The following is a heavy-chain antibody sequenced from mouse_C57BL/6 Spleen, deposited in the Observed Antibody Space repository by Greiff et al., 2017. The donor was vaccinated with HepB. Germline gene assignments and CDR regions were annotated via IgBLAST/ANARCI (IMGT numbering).Heavy chain of an antibody. D-gene: IGHD1-1*01. CDR1: GYSITSGYY. CDR2: ISYDGSN. J-gene: IGHJ2*01. V-gene: IGHV3-6*01. Sequence: ESGPGLVKPSQSLSLTCSVTGYSITSGYYWNWIRQFPGNKLEWMGYISYDGSNNYNPSLKNRISITRDTSKNQFFLKLNSVTTEDTATYYGARERNYYDSSYYFDYWGQGTTLTVSS. CDR3: ARERNYYDSSYYFDY.